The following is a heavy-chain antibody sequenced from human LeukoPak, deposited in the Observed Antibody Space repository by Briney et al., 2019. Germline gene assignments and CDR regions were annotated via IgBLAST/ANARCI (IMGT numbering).Heavy chain of an antibody. CDR1: GFTFSDYY. D-gene: IGHD3-10*01. Sequence: PGGSLRLSCAASGFTFSDYYMSWIRQAPGKGLEWVSYISSSGSTICYADSVKGRFTISRDNAKNSLYLQMNSLRAEETAVYYCARGGLLWFGELLYHDYWGQGTLVTVSS. V-gene: IGHV3-11*04. J-gene: IGHJ4*02. CDR2: ISSSGSTI. CDR3: ARGGLLWFGELLYHDY.